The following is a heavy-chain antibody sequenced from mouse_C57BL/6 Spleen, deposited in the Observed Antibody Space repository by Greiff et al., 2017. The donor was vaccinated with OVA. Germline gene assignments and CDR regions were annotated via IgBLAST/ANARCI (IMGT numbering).Heavy chain of an antibody. CDR2: ILPGSGST. J-gene: IGHJ2*01. D-gene: IGHD1-1*01. V-gene: IGHV1-9*01. CDR3: AKAFITTVVASFDY. CDR1: GYTFTGYW. Sequence: VKVVESGAELMKPGASVKLSCKATGYTFTGYWIEWVKQRPGHGLEWIGEILPGSGSTNYNEKFKGKATFTADTSSNTAYMQLSSLTTEDSAIYYGAKAFITTVVASFDYWGQGTTLTVSS.